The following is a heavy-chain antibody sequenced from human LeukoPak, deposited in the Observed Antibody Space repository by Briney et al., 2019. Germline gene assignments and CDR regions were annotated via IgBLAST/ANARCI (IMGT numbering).Heavy chain of an antibody. Sequence: GGSLRLSCAASGFTVSSYAMSWVRQAPGKGLEWVSAISGSGGSTYYADSVKGRFTISRDNSKNTLYLQMNSLRAEDTAVYYCAKVRTFLTISVMDVWGKGTTVTVSS. CDR1: GFTVSSYA. V-gene: IGHV3-23*01. D-gene: IGHD3-3*01. CDR2: ISGSGGST. J-gene: IGHJ6*04. CDR3: AKVRTFLTISVMDV.